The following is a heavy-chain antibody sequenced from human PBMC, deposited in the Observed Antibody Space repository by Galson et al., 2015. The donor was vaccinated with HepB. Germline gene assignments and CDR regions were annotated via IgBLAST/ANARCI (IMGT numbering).Heavy chain of an antibody. J-gene: IGHJ4*02. Sequence: SLRLSCAASGFTFSTHSINWVRQAPGKGLEWVSSISGSGSDKFYGDSVEGRFTVSRDNAKNSLFLQMNSLRAEDTAIYYCARVSLGASSSWYYFDYWGLGTLVTVSS. D-gene: IGHD6-13*01. CDR1: GFTFSTHS. V-gene: IGHV3-21*01. CDR3: ARVSLGASSSWYYFDY. CDR2: ISGSGSDK.